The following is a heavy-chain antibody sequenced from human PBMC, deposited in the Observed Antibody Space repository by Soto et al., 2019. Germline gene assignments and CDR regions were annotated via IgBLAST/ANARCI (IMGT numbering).Heavy chain of an antibody. D-gene: IGHD3-22*01. Sequence: GGSLRLSCAASGFTFSSYSMNWVRQAPGKVLEWVSSISSSSSYIYYADSVKGRFTISRDNAKNSLYLQMNSLRAEDTAVYYCARVPGTMIVVAASPLDYWGQGTLVTVSS. CDR2: ISSSSSYI. CDR1: GFTFSSYS. V-gene: IGHV3-21*01. J-gene: IGHJ4*02. CDR3: ARVPGTMIVVAASPLDY.